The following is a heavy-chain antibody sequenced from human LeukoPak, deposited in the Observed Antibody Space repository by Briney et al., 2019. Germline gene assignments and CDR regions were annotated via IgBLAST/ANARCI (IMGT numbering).Heavy chain of an antibody. J-gene: IGHJ3*02. Sequence: SETLSLTCSVSGVSISSGSNYWGWIRQPPGKTLEWIGSIYSRGNTYYNPSLKSRVIILIDTAKNHFSLNLSSVTAADTAVYYCARSDGYGLVGIWGQGTMVTVSS. CDR1: GVSISSGSNY. CDR2: IYSRGNT. V-gene: IGHV4-39*07. D-gene: IGHD3-10*01. CDR3: ARSDGYGLVGI.